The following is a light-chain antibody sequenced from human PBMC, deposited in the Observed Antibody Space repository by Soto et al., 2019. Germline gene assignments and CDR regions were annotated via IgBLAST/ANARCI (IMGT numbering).Light chain of an antibody. J-gene: IGKJ1*01. V-gene: IGKV3-20*01. CDR1: RSVTNNY. CDR2: GAS. CDR3: HQYGSSPPT. Sequence: IVLTQSPGTLSLSPGERATLSCRASRSVTNNYVAWYQRKPGQAPRLLIYGASSRATDIPGRFSGTGSGTDFSLTITRLEPEDFAVYHCHQYGSSPPTFGQGTKVEI.